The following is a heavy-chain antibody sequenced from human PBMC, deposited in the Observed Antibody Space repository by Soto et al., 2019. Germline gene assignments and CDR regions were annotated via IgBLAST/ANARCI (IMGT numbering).Heavy chain of an antibody. CDR3: ARGFIAARLRDLVVTP. D-gene: IGHD6-6*01. V-gene: IGHV4-34*01. Sequence: SETLSPTCAVYGGSFSGYYCSWIRQPPGKGLEWIGEINHSGSTNYNPSLKSRVTISVDTSKNQFSLKLSSVTAADTAVYHWARGFIAARLRDLVVTPWGQGTLVTVSS. CDR1: GGSFSGYY. CDR2: INHSGST. J-gene: IGHJ5*02.